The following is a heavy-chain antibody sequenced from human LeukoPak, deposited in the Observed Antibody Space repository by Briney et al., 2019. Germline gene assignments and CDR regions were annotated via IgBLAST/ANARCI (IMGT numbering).Heavy chain of an antibody. CDR2: INPNSGGT. D-gene: IGHD2/OR15-2a*01. CDR1: GYTFTGYY. J-gene: IGHJ4*02. Sequence: ASVKVSCKASGYTFTGYYVHWVRQAPGQGLEWMGRINPNSGGTNYAQKFEGRVTMTRDTSISTAYMELSRLRSDDTAVYYCAKAKTIVGTFGFDYWGQGTLVAVSS. CDR3: AKAKTIVGTFGFDY. V-gene: IGHV1-2*06.